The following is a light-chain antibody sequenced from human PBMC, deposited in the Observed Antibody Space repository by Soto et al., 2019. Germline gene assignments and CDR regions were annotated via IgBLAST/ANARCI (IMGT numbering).Light chain of an antibody. Sequence: DIQMTQSPPTLSASVGDRVTITCRASQSISSYLNWYQQKPGKAPNLLISDASSLERGVPSRFGGSGSGTEFTLTIRSLQPDDFATYYCQQYNGYSRTFGQGTKVE. CDR2: DAS. J-gene: IGKJ1*01. CDR3: QQYNGYSRT. V-gene: IGKV1-5*01. CDR1: QSISSY.